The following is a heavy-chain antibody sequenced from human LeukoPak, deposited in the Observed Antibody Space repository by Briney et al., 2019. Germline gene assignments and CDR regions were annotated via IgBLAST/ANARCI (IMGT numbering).Heavy chain of an antibody. CDR2: IITYNGNT. CDR3: ARDTKRSRARWENLGIDP. CDR1: GYTFTSYG. V-gene: IGHV1-18*01. Sequence: ASVKVSCKASGYTFTSYGISWVRQAPGQGLEWMGYIITYNGNTNYAQKLQGRVTMTADTSTSTAYMELRSLRSDDTAVYYCARDTKRSRARWENLGIDPWGQGTLVTVSS. J-gene: IGHJ5*02. D-gene: IGHD3-16*01.